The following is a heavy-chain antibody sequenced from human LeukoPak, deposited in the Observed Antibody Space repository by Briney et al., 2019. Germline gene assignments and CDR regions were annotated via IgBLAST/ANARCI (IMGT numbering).Heavy chain of an antibody. V-gene: IGHV3-73*01. CDR2: IRSKTNSYAT. CDR1: GFTFSGSA. D-gene: IGHD3-10*02. J-gene: IGHJ6*04. Sequence: GGSLRLSCAASGFTFSGSAMHWVRQASGKGLEWVGRIRSKTNSYATAYAASVKGRFTISRDDSKNTAYLQMNSLRAEDTAVYYCAELGITMIGGVWGKGTTVTISS. CDR3: AELGITMIGGV.